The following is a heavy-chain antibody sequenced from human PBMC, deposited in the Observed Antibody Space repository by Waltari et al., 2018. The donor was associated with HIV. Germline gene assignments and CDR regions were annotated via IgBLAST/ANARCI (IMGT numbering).Heavy chain of an antibody. J-gene: IGHJ4*02. CDR1: GGSISSSSYY. Sequence: QLQLQESGPGLVKPSETLSLTCTVSGGSISSSSYYWGWIRQPPGKGLEWIGSSYYSGSTYDNPSLKSRVTISVDTSKNQFSLKLSSVTAADTAVYYCARAAGGSSGWFQINWGQGTLVTVSS. CDR3: ARAAGGSSGWFQIN. D-gene: IGHD6-19*01. V-gene: IGHV4-39*07. CDR2: SYYSGST.